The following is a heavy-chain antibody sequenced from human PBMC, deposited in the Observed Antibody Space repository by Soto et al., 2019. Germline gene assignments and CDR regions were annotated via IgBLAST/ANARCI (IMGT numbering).Heavy chain of an antibody. D-gene: IGHD2-21*02. Sequence: SETLSLPCTVSGGSITSYSWNWIRQPPGKGLEWIGYIYYTGNTNYNPSLKSRVTISLDMSKNQFSLKLSSVTTADTAVYYCAREPRQGDRIYYFDYWGQGTPVTVSS. V-gene: IGHV4-59*01. J-gene: IGHJ4*02. CDR3: AREPRQGDRIYYFDY. CDR2: IYYTGNT. CDR1: GGSITSYS.